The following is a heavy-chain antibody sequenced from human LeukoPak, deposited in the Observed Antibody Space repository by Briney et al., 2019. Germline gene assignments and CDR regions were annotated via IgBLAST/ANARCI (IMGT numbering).Heavy chain of an antibody. D-gene: IGHD3-22*01. CDR1: GGSIRSYY. CDR2: IYYSGST. V-gene: IGHV4-59*01. Sequence: SETLSLTCTVSGGSIRSYYWSWIRQPPGKGLEWIGYIYYSGSTNYNPSLKSRVTISVDTSKNQFSLKLSSVTAADTAVYYCARDSRLLAGYNWFDPWGQGTLVTVSS. CDR3: ARDSRLLAGYNWFDP. J-gene: IGHJ5*02.